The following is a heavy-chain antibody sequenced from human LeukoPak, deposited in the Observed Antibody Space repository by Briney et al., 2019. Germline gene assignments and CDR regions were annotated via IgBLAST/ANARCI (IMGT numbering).Heavy chain of an antibody. J-gene: IGHJ2*01. CDR3: AKLLYWYIDL. V-gene: IGHV3-30*02. CDR2: TRYDGSNK. CDR1: GFTFNNYG. D-gene: IGHD2-15*01. Sequence: PGGSLRLSCAASGFTFNNYGMHWVRQAPGKGLECVAFTRYDGSNKYYADSVKGRFTISRDNSKNTLYLQMNSLRAEDTAVYYCAKLLYWYIDLWGRGTLVTVSS.